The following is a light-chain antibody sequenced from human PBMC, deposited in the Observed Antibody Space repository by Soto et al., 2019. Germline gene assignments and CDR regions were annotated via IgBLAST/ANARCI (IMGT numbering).Light chain of an antibody. Sequence: DIQMTQSPSTLSASVGDRVTITCRASQSLSTWLAWYQQKPGKAPKLLIYDASTLQDGVPSRFGGSGFGTEFTLTISSLQPDDSATYFCQQDNSDPWTCGQGTKVELK. V-gene: IGKV1-5*01. CDR3: QQDNSDPWT. J-gene: IGKJ1*01. CDR2: DAS. CDR1: QSLSTW.